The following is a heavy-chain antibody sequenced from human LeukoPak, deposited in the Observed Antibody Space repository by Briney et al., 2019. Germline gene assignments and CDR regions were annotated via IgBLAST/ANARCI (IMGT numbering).Heavy chain of an antibody. J-gene: IGHJ6*02. CDR3: ARPLYSNYDYYYYGMDV. V-gene: IGHV3-48*01. Sequence: GGTLRLSCAASGVTFSSYSMNWVRQAPGKGLEWVSYISSSSSTIYYADSVKGRFTISRDNAKNSLYLQMNSLRAEDTAVYYCARPLYSNYDYYYYGMDVWGQGTTVTVSS. CDR2: ISSSSSTI. CDR1: GVTFSSYS. D-gene: IGHD4-11*01.